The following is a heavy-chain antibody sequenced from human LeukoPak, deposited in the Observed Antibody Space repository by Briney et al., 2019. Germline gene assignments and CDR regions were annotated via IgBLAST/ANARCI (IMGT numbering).Heavy chain of an antibody. D-gene: IGHD5-18*01. V-gene: IGHV3-30-3*01. CDR3: ASDTAMVYGPLDY. CDR2: ISYDGSNK. CDR1: GFTFSSYA. J-gene: IGHJ4*02. Sequence: GGSLRLSCAASGFTFSSYAMHWVRQAPGKGLEWVAVISYDGSNKYYADSVKGRFTISRDNSKNTLYLQMNSLRAEDTAVYYCASDTAMVYGPLDYWGQGTLVTVSS.